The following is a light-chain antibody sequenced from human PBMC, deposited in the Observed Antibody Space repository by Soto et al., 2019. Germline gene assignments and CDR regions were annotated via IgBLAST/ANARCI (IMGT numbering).Light chain of an antibody. J-gene: IGLJ1*01. Sequence: QSVLTQPTSVSGSPGQSIAIPCTGNGNDIGAYDYVSWYQQHPGKAPRLLIHGVRNRPPGISSRFSGFKSGLTASLTISGLQAEDEAHYYCSSFTTSRLYVFGPGTKVTVL. CDR2: GVR. V-gene: IGLV2-14*01. CDR1: GNDIGAYDY. CDR3: SSFTTSRLYV.